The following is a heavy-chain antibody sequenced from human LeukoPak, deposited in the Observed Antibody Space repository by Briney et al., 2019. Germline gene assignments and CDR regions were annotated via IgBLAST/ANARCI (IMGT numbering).Heavy chain of an antibody. D-gene: IGHD2-8*02. V-gene: IGHV3-23*01. Sequence: PGGSLRLSCAASGFTFSNYAMSWVRQAPGKGLEWVSGITARADSTYYADSVKGRVTISRDNSKNTLFLQLNSLRAEDAAVYYCAKTYMWSIDAFHIWGQGTIVTVSS. CDR2: ITARADST. J-gene: IGHJ3*02. CDR1: GFTFSNYA. CDR3: AKTYMWSIDAFHI.